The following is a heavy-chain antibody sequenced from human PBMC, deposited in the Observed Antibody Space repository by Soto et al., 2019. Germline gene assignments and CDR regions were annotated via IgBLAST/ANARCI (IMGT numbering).Heavy chain of an antibody. CDR1: GASISGFY. V-gene: IGHV4-4*07. D-gene: IGHD1-1*01. Sequence: PSETLSLTCTVSGASISGFYWSWIRKSAGKGLEWIGRIYATGTTDYNPSLKSRVMMSVDTSKKQFSLKLRSVTAADTTVYYCVRDGTKTLRDWFDPWGQGISVTVSS. CDR2: IYATGTT. J-gene: IGHJ5*02. CDR3: VRDGTKTLRDWFDP.